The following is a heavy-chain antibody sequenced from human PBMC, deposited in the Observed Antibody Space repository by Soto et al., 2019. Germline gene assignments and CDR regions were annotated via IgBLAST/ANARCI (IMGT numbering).Heavy chain of an antibody. J-gene: IGHJ4*02. CDR1: GGSISSRSYY. CDR3: ARSDNHYYFDN. V-gene: IGHV4-39*01. D-gene: IGHD1-20*01. Sequence: QLQLQESGPGLVKPSETLSLTCSVSGGSISSRSYYWGWIRQPPGKGLEWIATIYYDGITYYNPSLKSRVTMSVDTSKSQFSLKLGSVTAADTALYYCARSDNHYYFDNWGRGTLVTVSS. CDR2: IYYDGIT.